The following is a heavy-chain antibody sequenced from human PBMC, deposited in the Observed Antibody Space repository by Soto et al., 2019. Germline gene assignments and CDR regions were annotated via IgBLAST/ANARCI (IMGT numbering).Heavy chain of an antibody. Sequence: PSETLSLTCAVYGGSFSGYYWSWIRQPPGKGLEWIGEINHSGSTNYNPSLKSRVTISVDTSKNQFSLKLSSVTAADTAVYYCARGPYYDILTGYYRRYYYYGMDVWGQGTTVTVSS. J-gene: IGHJ6*02. V-gene: IGHV4-34*01. CDR3: ARGPYYDILTGYYRRYYYYGMDV. CDR1: GGSFSGYY. D-gene: IGHD3-9*01. CDR2: INHSGST.